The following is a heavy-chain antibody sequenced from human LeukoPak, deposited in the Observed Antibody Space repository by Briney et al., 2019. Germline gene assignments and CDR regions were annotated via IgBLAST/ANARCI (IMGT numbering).Heavy chain of an antibody. CDR2: IYYSGST. J-gene: IGHJ4*02. V-gene: IGHV4-38-2*02. CDR3: ARDPGPKDDYSNYVTYFDY. CDR1: GDSISSGNC. Sequence: SETLSLTCTVSGDSISSGNCWGWIRQPPWKGLERIGSIYYSGSTYYNPSLKSRVTMSVDTSKNQFSLKLSSVTAADTAVYYCARDPGPKDDYSNYVTYFDYGGQGTLVTVS. D-gene: IGHD4-11*01.